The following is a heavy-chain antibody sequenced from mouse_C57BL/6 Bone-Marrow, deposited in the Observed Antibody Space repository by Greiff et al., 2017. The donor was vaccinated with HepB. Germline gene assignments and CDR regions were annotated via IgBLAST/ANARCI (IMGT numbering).Heavy chain of an antibody. V-gene: IGHV2-9-1*01. CDR2: IWTGGGT. Sequence: VMLVESGPGLVAPSQSLSITCTVSGFSLTSYAISWVRQPPGKGLEWLGVIWTGGGTNYNSALKSRLSISKDNSKSQVFLKMNSLQTDDTARYYCARNSGYYGSSWYFDVWGTGTTVTVSS. J-gene: IGHJ1*03. CDR3: ARNSGYYGSSWYFDV. CDR1: GFSLTSYA. D-gene: IGHD1-1*01.